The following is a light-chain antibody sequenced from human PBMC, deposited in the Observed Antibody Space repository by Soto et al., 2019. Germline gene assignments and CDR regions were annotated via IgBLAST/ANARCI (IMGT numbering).Light chain of an antibody. CDR1: QAIRTA. CDR3: LLDFRYFWA. V-gene: IGKV1-6*01. J-gene: IGKJ1*01. CDR2: AAS. Sequence: AIQLTQSPSSLSASVGDRVTITCRASQAIRTALGCYQQRPGKVPKLLIYAASTLQSGVQSRFSGSGSGTDFTLTISSLQPEDFATYYCLLDFRYFWAFGQGTKVEIK.